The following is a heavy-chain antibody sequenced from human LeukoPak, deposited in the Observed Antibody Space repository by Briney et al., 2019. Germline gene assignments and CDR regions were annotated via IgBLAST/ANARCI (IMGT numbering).Heavy chain of an antibody. D-gene: IGHD6-19*01. CDR3: ARGASGGWYRGDDAFDI. CDR1: GGSISSGSYY. Sequence: ASQTLSLTCTVSGGSISSGSYYWSWIRQPAGKGLEWIGRIYTSGSTNYNPSLKSRVTISVDTSKNQFSLKLSSVTAADTAVYYCARGASGGWYRGDDAFDIWGQGTMVTVSS. V-gene: IGHV4-61*02. J-gene: IGHJ3*02. CDR2: IYTSGST.